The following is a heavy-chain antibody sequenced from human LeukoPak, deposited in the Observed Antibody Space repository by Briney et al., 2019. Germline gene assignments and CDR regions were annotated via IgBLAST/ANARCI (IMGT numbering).Heavy chain of an antibody. CDR3: ARRSLSTIDY. D-gene: IGHD1-1*01. CDR2: IYHSGST. J-gene: IGHJ4*02. Sequence: SETLSLTCTVSGGSISSSSYYWGWIRQPPGKGLEWIGSIYHSGSTYYNPSLKSRVTISVDTSKNQFSLKLSSVTAADTAVYYCARRSLSTIDYWGQGTLVTVSS. CDR1: GGSISSSSYY. V-gene: IGHV4-39*07.